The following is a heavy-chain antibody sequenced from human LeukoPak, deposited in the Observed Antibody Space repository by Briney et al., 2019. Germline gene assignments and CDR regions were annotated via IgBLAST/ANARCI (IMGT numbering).Heavy chain of an antibody. CDR3: ARDTIAAAGTRTGAFDI. V-gene: IGHV3-21*01. J-gene: IGHJ3*02. D-gene: IGHD6-13*01. CDR2: ISSSSSYI. Sequence: GGSLRLSCAASGFTFSSYWMSWVRQAPGKGLEWVSSISSSSSYIYYADSVKGRFTISRDNAKNSLYLQMNSLRAEDTAVYYCARDTIAAAGTRTGAFDIWGQGTMVTVSS. CDR1: GFTFSSYW.